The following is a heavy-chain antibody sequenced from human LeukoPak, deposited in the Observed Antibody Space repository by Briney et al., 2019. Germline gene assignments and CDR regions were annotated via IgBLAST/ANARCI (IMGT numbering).Heavy chain of an antibody. Sequence: SETLSLTCAVYGASFSGYYWSWIRQPPGKGLEWIGEINHSGSTNYNPSLKSRVTMSVDTSKNQFSLKLSSLTAADTAVYYCARGVARSSKFHFSYYFDYWGQGTLVTVSS. V-gene: IGHV4-34*01. CDR3: ARGVARSSKFHFSYYFDY. CDR2: INHSGST. D-gene: IGHD6-6*01. J-gene: IGHJ4*02. CDR1: GASFSGYY.